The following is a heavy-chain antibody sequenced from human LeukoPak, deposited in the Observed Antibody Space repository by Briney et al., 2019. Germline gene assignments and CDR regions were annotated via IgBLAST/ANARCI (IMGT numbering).Heavy chain of an antibody. J-gene: IGHJ4*02. CDR2: ISGSGGTT. CDR1: GFTFSSFA. V-gene: IGHV3-23*01. Sequence: GGSLRLSCAASGFTFSSFAMSWVRQAPGKGLEWASTISGSGGTTNYADSVKGRFTFSRDNSKNTLYLQMNSLRAEDTAVYYCAKDLPDYGDYIEGYWGQGTLVTVSS. CDR3: AKDLPDYGDYIEGY. D-gene: IGHD4-17*01.